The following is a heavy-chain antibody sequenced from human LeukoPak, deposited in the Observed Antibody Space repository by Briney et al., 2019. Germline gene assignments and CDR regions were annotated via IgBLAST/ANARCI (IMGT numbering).Heavy chain of an antibody. CDR1: GGSISTSSYY. CDR3: ARHEGYGGAYYYYMDV. CDR2: IYYSGST. J-gene: IGHJ6*03. D-gene: IGHD1-1*01. Sequence: PSETLSLTCTVSGGSISTSSYYWGWIRQPPGKGLEWIGSIYYSGSTYYNPTLKSRVTISVDTSKNQSSLKLSSVTAADTAVYYCARHEGYGGAYYYYMDVWGKGTTVTVSS. V-gene: IGHV4-39*01.